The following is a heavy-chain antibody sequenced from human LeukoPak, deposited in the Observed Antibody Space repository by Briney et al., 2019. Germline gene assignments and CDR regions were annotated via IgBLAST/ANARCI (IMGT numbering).Heavy chain of an antibody. CDR2: IYHSGST. CDR3: ARDSRGYVPNFDY. Sequence: SETLSPTCTVSGYSISSGYYWGWIRQPPGKGLEWIGSIYHSGSTYYNPSLKSRVTISVDTSKNQFSLKLSSVTAADTAVYYCARDSRGYVPNFDYWGQGTLVTVSS. J-gene: IGHJ4*02. V-gene: IGHV4-38-2*02. D-gene: IGHD5-12*01. CDR1: GYSISSGYY.